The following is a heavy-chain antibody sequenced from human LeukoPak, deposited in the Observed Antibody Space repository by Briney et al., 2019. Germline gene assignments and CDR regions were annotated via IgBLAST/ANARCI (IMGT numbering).Heavy chain of an antibody. CDR2: LNPSSGSA. V-gene: IGHV1-46*01. CDR1: GYTFTNYY. CDR3: ARGITMIRGVITTPFDY. D-gene: IGHD3-10*01. J-gene: IGHJ4*02. Sequence: GASVKLSCKASGYTFTNYYMHWGRQAPGQGVEWMGILNPSSGSADYAQKLLGRVTVTRDTSTSTVYMELSSLRSEDTAVYYCARGITMIRGVITTPFDYWGQGTLVTVSS.